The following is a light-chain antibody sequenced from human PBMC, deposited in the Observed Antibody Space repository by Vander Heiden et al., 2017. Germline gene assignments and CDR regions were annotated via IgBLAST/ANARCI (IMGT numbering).Light chain of an antibody. Sequence: QSVLIQPPSASGTTGQRVTISCSGSSSNIGSNPVNWYQQIPGRAPKLLMFTNNKGPSWVPDRFAASKSGTSASLAISDLQSEDEADYFCAAWDDSLNAYVFATGTQVTVL. CDR2: TNN. J-gene: IGLJ1*01. CDR3: AAWDDSLNAYV. CDR1: SSNIGSNP. V-gene: IGLV1-44*01.